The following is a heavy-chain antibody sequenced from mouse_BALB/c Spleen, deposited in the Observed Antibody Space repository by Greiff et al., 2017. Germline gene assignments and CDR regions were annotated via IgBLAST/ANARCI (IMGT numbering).Heavy chain of an antibody. CDR1: GYTFTSYW. CDR3: TRNYGNPYYYAMDY. V-gene: IGHV1S127*01. CDR2: IDPSDSYT. J-gene: IGHJ4*01. D-gene: IGHD2-1*01. Sequence: QVQLQQPGAELVKPGASVKMSCKASGYTFTSYWMHWVKQRPGQGLEWIGVIDPSDSYTSYNQKFKGKATLTVDTSSSTAYMQLSSLTSEDSAVYYCTRNYGNPYYYAMDYWGQGTSVTVSS.